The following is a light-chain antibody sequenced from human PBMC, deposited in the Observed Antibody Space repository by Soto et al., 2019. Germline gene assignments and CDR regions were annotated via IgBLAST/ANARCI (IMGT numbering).Light chain of an antibody. CDR2: GAS. CDR1: QSVSSN. J-gene: IGKJ1*01. V-gene: IGKV3-15*01. Sequence: EIVMTQSPATLSVSPGERATPSCRASQSVSSNLAWYQQKPGQAPRLLIYGASTRATRIPARFTGSGSGTELTPTITSLQFEDFEVYYCQQYNNWPTLGQGTKV. CDR3: QQYNNWPT.